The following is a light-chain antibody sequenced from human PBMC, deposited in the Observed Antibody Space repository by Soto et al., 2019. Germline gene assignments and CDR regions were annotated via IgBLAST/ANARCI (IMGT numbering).Light chain of an antibody. CDR2: ASS. V-gene: IGKV1-39*01. J-gene: IGKJ2*01. CDR3: QQGHTLPYT. CDR1: QNIRNY. Sequence: DIQMTQSPSSLSSSIGDRVTITCRASQNIRNYLNWYQQQPGQAPNLLIYASSSLRGGVPSRFRGSGSGTEFTLTISSLQPEDFATYYCQQGHTLPYTFGQGTNLGI.